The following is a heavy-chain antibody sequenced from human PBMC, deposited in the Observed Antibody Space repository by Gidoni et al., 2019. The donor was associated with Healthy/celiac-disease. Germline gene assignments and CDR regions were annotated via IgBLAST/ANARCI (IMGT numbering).Heavy chain of an antibody. CDR2: IWYDGSNK. CDR3: ARERVALVTYFDY. J-gene: IGHJ4*02. V-gene: IGHV3-33*01. CDR1: GFTFSSYG. D-gene: IGHD3-9*01. Sequence: QVQLVESGGGVVQPGRSLRLSCAASGFTFSSYGMHWVRQAPGKGLEWVAVIWYDGSNKYYADSVKGRFTISRDNSKNTLYLQMNSLRAEDTAVYYCARERVALVTYFDYWGQGTLVTVSS.